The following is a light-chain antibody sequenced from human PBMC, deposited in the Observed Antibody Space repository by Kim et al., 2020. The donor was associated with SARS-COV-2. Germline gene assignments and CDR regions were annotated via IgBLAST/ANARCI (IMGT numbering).Light chain of an antibody. J-gene: IGKJ4*01. V-gene: IGKV1-33*01. CDR3: QQYDSLPLT. CDR1: QGISTD. CDR2: DTS. Sequence: ASIGDRVTITGQASQGISTDVNWYQQKAGNAPKILIYDTSRLETGVPSRFSGTRSGTKFTFNISSLQPEDIATYFCQQYDSLPLTFGGGTKVDIK.